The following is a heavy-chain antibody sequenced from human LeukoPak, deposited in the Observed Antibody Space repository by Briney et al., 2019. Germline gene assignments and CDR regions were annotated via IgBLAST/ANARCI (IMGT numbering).Heavy chain of an antibody. CDR3: AKDCSTGSPPPGY. CDR2: ISGSGEST. CDR1: RFTFSHYA. V-gene: IGHV3-23*01. D-gene: IGHD1-26*01. Sequence: PGGTLRLSCAASRFTFSHYAMSWVRRAPGKGLEGVSAISGSGESTYYPDSVRGRFTITRDNSKNTLYLQMDILRVEDTAVYYCAKDCSTGSPPPGYWGQGTLVTVSS. J-gene: IGHJ4*02.